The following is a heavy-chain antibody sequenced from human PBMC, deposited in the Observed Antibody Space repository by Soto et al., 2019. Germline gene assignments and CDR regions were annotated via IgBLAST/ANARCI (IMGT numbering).Heavy chain of an antibody. D-gene: IGHD3-9*01. CDR3: AKDVYYDILTGYSKPDP. CDR1: GFTFSSYA. V-gene: IGHV3-23*01. CDR2: ISGSGGST. J-gene: IGHJ5*02. Sequence: GGSLRLSCAASGFTFSSYAMSWVRQAPGKGLEWVSAISGSGGSTYYADSVKGRFTISRDNSKNTLYLQMNSLRAEDTAVYYCAKDVYYDILTGYSKPDPWGQGTLVTVSS.